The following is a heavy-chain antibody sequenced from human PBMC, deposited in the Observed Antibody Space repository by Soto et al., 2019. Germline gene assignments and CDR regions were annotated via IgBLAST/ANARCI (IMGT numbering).Heavy chain of an antibody. J-gene: IGHJ4*02. Sequence: QVQLVQSGAEVKKPGASVKVSCKASGYTLTSYDINWVRQATGQGLEWMGWMNPNSGNTGYAQKFQGRVTMTRNTSISTAYMELSSLRSEDTAVYYCARRDCSGGSCYDLGGAHFDYWGQGTLVTVSS. CDR3: ARRDCSGGSCYDLGGAHFDY. CDR2: MNPNSGNT. D-gene: IGHD2-15*01. V-gene: IGHV1-8*01. CDR1: GYTLTSYD.